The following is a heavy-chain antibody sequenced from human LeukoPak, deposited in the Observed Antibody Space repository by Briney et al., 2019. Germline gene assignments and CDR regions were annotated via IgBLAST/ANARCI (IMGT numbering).Heavy chain of an antibody. CDR1: GGTFSSYA. CDR3: ARHEYSGSYYGLSWFDP. CDR2: IYYSGST. Sequence: SCKASGGTFSSYAMSWVRQAPGKGLEWIASIYYSGSTYYNPSLKSRVTISVDTSKNQLSLKLSSLTAADTAVYYCARHEYSGSYYGLSWFDPWGQGTLVTVSS. V-gene: IGHV4-39*01. J-gene: IGHJ5*02. D-gene: IGHD1-26*01.